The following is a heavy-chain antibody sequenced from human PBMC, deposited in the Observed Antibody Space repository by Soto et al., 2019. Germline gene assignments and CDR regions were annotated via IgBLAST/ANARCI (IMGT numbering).Heavy chain of an antibody. CDR1: GGTFGSDA. V-gene: IGHV1-69*06. D-gene: IGHD3-22*01. Sequence: SVKVSCKASGGTFGSDAITWVRQAPGQGLEWVGRIIPIFGTTNYAQDLQGRVTISADKSTLTSYMELHSLTSDDTALYYCARDRTDSGYYTNWLDPWGQGTQVTVS. CDR2: IIPIFGTT. CDR3: ARDRTDSGYYTNWLDP. J-gene: IGHJ5*02.